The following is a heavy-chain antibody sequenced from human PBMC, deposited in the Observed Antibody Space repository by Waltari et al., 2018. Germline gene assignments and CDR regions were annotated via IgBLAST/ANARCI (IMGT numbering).Heavy chain of an antibody. CDR1: GHSINNPH. J-gene: IGHJ3*02. V-gene: IGHV4-59*11. D-gene: IGHD3-9*01. CDR2: AYYTGRT. Sequence: QVQLQESGPGLVKPSETLSLTCTVSGHSINNPHWAWIRQPPGKGLEWIGYAYYTGRTNYNPSLRSRLTISVDTSKNQFSLNLNSVTAADTAVYYCARDLGGFNHFDWFLSIWGPGTMVTVSS. CDR3: ARDLGGFNHFDWFLSI.